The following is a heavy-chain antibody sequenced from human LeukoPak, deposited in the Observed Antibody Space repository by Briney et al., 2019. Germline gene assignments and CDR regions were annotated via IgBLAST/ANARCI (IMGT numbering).Heavy chain of an antibody. CDR1: CSRFTNYW. Sequence: GASLKISCKGSCSRFTNYWIGWVRQMPGKGLEWMGIIYPGDSDTRYRPSFQGQVTISADKSISTAYLQWSSLKASDTAMYYCARLHGLGSFFGYWGQGTLLTVSS. V-gene: IGHV5-51*01. J-gene: IGHJ4*02. CDR3: ARLHGLGSFFGY. D-gene: IGHD3-10*01. CDR2: IYPGDSDT.